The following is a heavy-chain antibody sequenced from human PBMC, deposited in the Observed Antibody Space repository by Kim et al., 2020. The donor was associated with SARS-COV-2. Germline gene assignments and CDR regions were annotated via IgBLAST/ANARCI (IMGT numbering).Heavy chain of an antibody. Sequence: SETLSLTCTVSGGSISGHYWSWIRQPPGKGLEWLAYIHELGVTNYNPSLKSRATVSIDTSKNQLSLKLTSVTAADTAVYYCARHWDYHGSGFYEFWGQGT. D-gene: IGHD3-10*01. CDR1: GGSISGHY. CDR2: IHELGVT. J-gene: IGHJ4*02. V-gene: IGHV4-59*08. CDR3: ARHWDYHGSGFYEF.